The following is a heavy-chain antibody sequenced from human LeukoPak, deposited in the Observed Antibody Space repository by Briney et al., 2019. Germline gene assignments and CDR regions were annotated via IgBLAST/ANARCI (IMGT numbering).Heavy chain of an antibody. J-gene: IGHJ5*02. CDR3: ARQPSSGWSDNWFDP. CDR1: GYTFTSYY. V-gene: IGHV1-2*02. Sequence: ASVKVSCKASGYTFTSYYIHWVRQAPGQGLEWMGWINPNSGGTNYAQKFQGRVTMTRDTSISTAYMELSRLRSDDTAVYYCARQPSSGWSDNWFDPWGQGTLVTVSS. D-gene: IGHD6-19*01. CDR2: INPNSGGT.